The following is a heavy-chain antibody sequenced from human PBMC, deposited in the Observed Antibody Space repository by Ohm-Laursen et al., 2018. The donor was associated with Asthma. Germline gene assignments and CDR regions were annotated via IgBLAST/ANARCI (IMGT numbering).Heavy chain of an antibody. Sequence: SLRLSCTASGFTFRSYAMHWVRQAPGKGLEWVAVGGSYYDGGIKYYADSVNVRFTVSRDDSKNTLYLQMNSLRPDDTAVYYCARDVMEWYLPAFDFWGQGTLVTVSS. CDR1: GFTFRSYA. CDR2: GGSYYDGGIK. CDR3: ARDVMEWYLPAFDF. D-gene: IGHD3-3*01. J-gene: IGHJ4*02. V-gene: IGHV3-30-3*01.